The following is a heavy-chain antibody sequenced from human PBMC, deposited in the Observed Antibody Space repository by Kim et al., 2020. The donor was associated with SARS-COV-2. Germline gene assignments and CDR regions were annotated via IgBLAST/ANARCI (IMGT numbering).Heavy chain of an antibody. V-gene: IGHV4-39*07. Sequence: SETLSLTCTVSGGSISSSSYYWGWIRQPPGKGLEWIGSIYYSGSTYYNPSLKSRVTITVDTSKTQFSLKLSSVTAADTAVYYCARERGPRSRQWLGLDYYYGMDVWGEGATVTVSS. CDR2: IYYSGST. D-gene: IGHD6-19*01. J-gene: IGHJ6*02. CDR1: GGSISSSSYY. CDR3: ARERGPRSRQWLGLDYYYGMDV.